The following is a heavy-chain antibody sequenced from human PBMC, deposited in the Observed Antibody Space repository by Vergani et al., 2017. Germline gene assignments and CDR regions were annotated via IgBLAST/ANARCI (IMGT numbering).Heavy chain of an antibody. CDR2: ISYDGSNK. CDR3: AKPEVAGTPYYYYGMDV. CDR1: GFTFSSYG. J-gene: IGHJ6*02. V-gene: IGHV3-30*18. D-gene: IGHD2-15*01. Sequence: QVQLVESGGGVVQPGRSLRLSCAASGFTFSSYGMHWVRQAPGKGLEWVAVISYDGSNKYYADSVKGRFTISRDNSKNTLYLQMNSLRAEDTAVYYGAKPEVAGTPYYYYGMDVWGQGTTVTVSS.